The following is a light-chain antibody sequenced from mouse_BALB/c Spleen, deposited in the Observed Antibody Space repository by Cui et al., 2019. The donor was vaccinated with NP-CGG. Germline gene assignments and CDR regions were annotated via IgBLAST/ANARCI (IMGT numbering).Light chain of an antibody. CDR3: ALWYSNHWV. CDR1: TGAVTNYNY. Sequence: QTVVTQQSAHTTSPGETGTITCRSSTGAVTNYNYANWVQEKPDHLFTGLIGGTNNRAPGVPARFSGSLIGDKAALTITGAQTEDEAIYFCALWYSNHWVFGGGTKLTAL. J-gene: IGLJ1*01. CDR2: GTN. V-gene: IGLV1*01.